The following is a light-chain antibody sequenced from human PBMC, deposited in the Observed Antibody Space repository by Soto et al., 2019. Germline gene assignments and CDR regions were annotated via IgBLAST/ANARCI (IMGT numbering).Light chain of an antibody. V-gene: IGKV4-1*01. J-gene: IGKJ2*01. Sequence: DIVMTQSPDSLAVSLGERATINCKSSQNILYNSNKLNYLAWYQLKPGQPPKVLIYWASTRESGVPDRFSGSGSETDFSLTISSLQAEDVAVYYCQQYYSTPYTFGQGTKLEIK. CDR2: WAS. CDR3: QQYYSTPYT. CDR1: QNILYNSNKLNY.